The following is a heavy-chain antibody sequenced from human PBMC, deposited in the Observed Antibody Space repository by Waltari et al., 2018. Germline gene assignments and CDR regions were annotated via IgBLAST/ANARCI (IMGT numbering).Heavy chain of an antibody. V-gene: IGHV3-23*01. J-gene: IGHJ6*02. D-gene: IGHD3-10*01. CDR1: GFPFSNHA. Sequence: EEQLLDSGGGFVQPGGSLTLSCAASGFPFSNHAMSWVRQGPGKGLEWVASISGNGGGTHYADSVKGRFTISRDNSKNTLYVQMNSLRAEDTAVYYCAKDRVKWDVWGQGTTVTVSS. CDR3: AKDRVKWDV. CDR2: ISGNGGGT.